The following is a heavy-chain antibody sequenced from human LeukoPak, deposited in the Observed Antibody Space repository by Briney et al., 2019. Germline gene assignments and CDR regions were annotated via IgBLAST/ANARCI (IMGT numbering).Heavy chain of an antibody. CDR3: ARDRGGYYYYYMDV. CDR1: GGSISRYY. D-gene: IGHD3-16*01. J-gene: IGHJ6*03. CDR2: IYTSGST. V-gene: IGHV4-4*07. Sequence: PSETLSLTCTVSGGSISRYYWSWIRQPAGKGVEWIGRIYTSGSTNYNPSLKSRVTMSVDTSKNQFSLKLSSVTAADTAVYYCARDRGGYYYYYMDVWGKGTTVTISS.